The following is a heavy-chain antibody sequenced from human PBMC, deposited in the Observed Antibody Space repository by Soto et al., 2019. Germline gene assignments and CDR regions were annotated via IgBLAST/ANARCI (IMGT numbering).Heavy chain of an antibody. J-gene: IGHJ1*01. Sequence: QVQLVQSGAEVRKPGASVKVSCRASGYSFTDYYTHWVRQGPGQGLEWIGMINSNGGSTTYAEKFQDKLTLTRDKSTRTVYMELSSLRSADTATYYCARMTTLTGVECFQYWGQGTLVTVSS. D-gene: IGHD4-4*01. CDR2: INSNGGST. CDR1: GYSFTDYY. CDR3: ARMTTLTGVECFQY. V-gene: IGHV1-46*01.